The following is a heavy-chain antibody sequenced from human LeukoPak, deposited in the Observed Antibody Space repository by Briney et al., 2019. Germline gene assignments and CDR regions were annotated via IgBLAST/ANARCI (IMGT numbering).Heavy chain of an antibody. J-gene: IGHJ5*02. CDR1: GFTFSSYS. CDR2: ISSSSSYI. V-gene: IGHV3-21*01. D-gene: IGHD3-16*01. CDR3: AREFEYNWFDP. Sequence: GGSLRLSCAASGFTFSSYSMNWVRQAPGRGLEWVSSISSSSSYIYYADSVKGRFTISRDNAKNSLYLQMNSLRAEDTAVYYCAREFEYNWFDPWGQGTLVTVSS.